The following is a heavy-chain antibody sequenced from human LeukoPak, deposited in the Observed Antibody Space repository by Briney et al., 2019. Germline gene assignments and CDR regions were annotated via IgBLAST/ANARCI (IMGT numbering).Heavy chain of an antibody. J-gene: IGHJ5*02. Sequence: SETLSLTCAVSGGSISSTSYYWAWIRQPPGKGLEWIGSFYYSGTTFYNPSLKSRVTISADTSKNQFSLRLSSVTAADTAVYYCARQPSLTYCIGGTCWFDPWGQGTLVTVSS. D-gene: IGHD2-15*01. CDR2: FYYSGTT. CDR3: ARQPSLTYCIGGTCWFDP. V-gene: IGHV4-39*01. CDR1: GGSISSTSYY.